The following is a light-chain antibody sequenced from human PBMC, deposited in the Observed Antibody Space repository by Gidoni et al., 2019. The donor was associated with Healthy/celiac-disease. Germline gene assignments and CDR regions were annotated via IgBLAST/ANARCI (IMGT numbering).Light chain of an antibody. V-gene: IGKV4-1*01. J-gene: IGKJ1*01. Sequence: DIVMTQSPDSLAVSLVERATINCKSSQSVLYSSNSKNYLAWYQQKPGQPPKLLIYWASTRESGVPDRFSGSGSGTDFTLTISSLQAEDVAVYYCQQYYSTPWTFGQGTKVEIK. CDR3: QQYYSTPWT. CDR1: QSVLYSSNSKNY. CDR2: WAS.